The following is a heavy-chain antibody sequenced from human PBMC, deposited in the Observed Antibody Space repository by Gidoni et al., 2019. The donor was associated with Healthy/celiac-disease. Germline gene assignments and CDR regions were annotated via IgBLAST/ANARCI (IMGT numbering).Heavy chain of an antibody. CDR2: SNPNSCGT. J-gene: IGHJ5*02. V-gene: IGHV1-2*02. CDR3: ARVWVPAARTGWFDP. D-gene: IGHD2-2*01. Sequence: QVKLVQSGAEVKKTEASVKVSCKPSGYTLTGYYRHWVRQAPGQGFEWMGWSNPNSCGTNYAQEFQGRVTMTRDTSISTACIELSRLRSDDTAVYYCARVWVPAARTGWFDPWGQGTLVTVSS. CDR1: GYTLTGYY.